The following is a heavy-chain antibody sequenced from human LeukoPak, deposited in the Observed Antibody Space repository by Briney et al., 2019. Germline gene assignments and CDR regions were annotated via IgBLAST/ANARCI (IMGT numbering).Heavy chain of an antibody. CDR3: ARVPPILGYCSGGSCYPGY. J-gene: IGHJ4*02. D-gene: IGHD2-15*01. CDR2: INPNSGGT. V-gene: IGHV1-2*02. CDR1: GYTFTGYY. Sequence: ASVKVSCKASGYTFTGYYMHWVRQAPGQGPEWMGWINPNSGGTNYAQKFQGRVTMTRDTSISTAYMELSRLRSDDTAVYYCARVPPILGYCSGGSCYPGYWGQGTLVTVSS.